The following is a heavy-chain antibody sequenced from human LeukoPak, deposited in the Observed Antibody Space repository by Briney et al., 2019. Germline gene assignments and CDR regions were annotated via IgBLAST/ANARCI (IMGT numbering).Heavy chain of an antibody. J-gene: IGHJ4*02. CDR1: GASMNTHY. V-gene: IGHV4-59*11. CDR3: ARISLGGSSNYFDY. Sequence: PSETLSLTCAVSGASMNTHYWSWIRQPPGKGLEWIGYIHYSGNTRENPPLKGRVTISVDTSKNQFSLRLSSVTAADTAIYFCARISLGGSSNYFDYWGQGTLVTVSS. CDR2: IHYSGNT. D-gene: IGHD2-15*01.